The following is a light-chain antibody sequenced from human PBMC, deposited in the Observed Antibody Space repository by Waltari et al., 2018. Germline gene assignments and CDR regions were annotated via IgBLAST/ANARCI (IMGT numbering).Light chain of an antibody. CDR1: NSNIGGNT. V-gene: IGLV1-44*01. CDR3: AAWDDTLNGL. Sequence: QSVLTQPPSASGTTGQTVTISCSGSNSNIGGNTLNWYQHLPGAAPKLIIYSNNQRPSGVPDRFSGSKSGTSASLAISGLQSEDEADYYCAAWDDTLNGLFGGGTKLTVL. CDR2: SNN. J-gene: IGLJ2*01.